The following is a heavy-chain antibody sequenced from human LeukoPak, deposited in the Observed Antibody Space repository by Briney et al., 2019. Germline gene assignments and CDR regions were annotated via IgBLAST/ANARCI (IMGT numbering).Heavy chain of an antibody. CDR2: ISSASNTI. CDR3: ARDGWFGDYNWFDP. J-gene: IGHJ5*02. D-gene: IGHD3-10*01. Sequence: GGSLRLSCAASGFTFSSYSMNWVRQAPGKGLEWVSYISSASNTIYYADSVKGRFTISRDNAKNSLYLRMNSLRAEDTAMYYCARDGWFGDYNWFDPWGQGTLVTVSS. V-gene: IGHV3-48*01. CDR1: GFTFSSYS.